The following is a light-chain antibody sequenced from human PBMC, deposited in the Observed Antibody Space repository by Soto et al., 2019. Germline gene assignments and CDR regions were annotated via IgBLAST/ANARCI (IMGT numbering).Light chain of an antibody. CDR2: GAS. V-gene: IGKV1-39*01. CDR3: QQTYTTPEIP. Sequence: DSQRTKSPSSLSASVGDRVTITCRASQSISISLNWYQLKPGKAPNLLMYGASYLKSGVPTRFSGSGSGTDFTLTISSLQPEDFATYYCQQTYTTPEIPFGQGTRLEIK. CDR1: QSISIS. J-gene: IGKJ5*01.